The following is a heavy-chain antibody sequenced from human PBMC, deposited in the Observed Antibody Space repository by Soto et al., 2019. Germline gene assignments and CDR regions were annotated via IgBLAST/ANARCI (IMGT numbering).Heavy chain of an antibody. CDR3: AKGGFMFD. Sequence: EVQLLESGGGLVQPGGSLRLSCAASGFTFSNYAMNWVRQAPGKGLEWVSAISGSGDSTYYTDSVKGRFTISRDSSKNTLYLQMNSLRAEDMAVYYCAKGGFMFDWGQGTLVTVSS. D-gene: IGHD3-10*02. J-gene: IGHJ4*02. V-gene: IGHV3-23*01. CDR1: GFTFSNYA. CDR2: ISGSGDST.